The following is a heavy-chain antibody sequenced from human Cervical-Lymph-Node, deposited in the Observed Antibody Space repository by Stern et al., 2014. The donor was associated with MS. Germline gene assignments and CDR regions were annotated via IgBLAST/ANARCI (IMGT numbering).Heavy chain of an antibody. CDR2: IRQDGREK. D-gene: IGHD2/OR15-2a*01. CDR3: ARDRRAFLDY. V-gene: IGHV3-7*01. J-gene: IGHJ4*02. Sequence: VQLVQSGGGLVQPGGSLRLSCAASGFSFGTSWMSWVRQAPVRGLEWVANIRQDGREKFYVDSVKGRFTISRDNAKNSLYLQMNSLTVADTAVYYCARDRRAFLDYWGQGTQVAVSS. CDR1: GFSFGTSW.